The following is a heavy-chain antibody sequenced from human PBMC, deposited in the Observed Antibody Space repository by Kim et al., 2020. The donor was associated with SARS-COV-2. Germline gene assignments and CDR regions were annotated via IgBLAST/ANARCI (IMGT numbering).Heavy chain of an antibody. CDR1: GFTFSTYA. CDR3: ARDVYSYASGSHPFAF. V-gene: IGHV3-23*01. Sequence: GGSLRLSCAASGFTFSTYAMSWVRQAPGKGLEWVSSISGSAISTYYADSVKGRFTISRDNSKNTLYLQMNSLRAEDTALYYCARDVYSYASGSHPFAFWGQGTLVTVYS. CDR2: ISGSAIST. D-gene: IGHD3-10*01. J-gene: IGHJ4*02.